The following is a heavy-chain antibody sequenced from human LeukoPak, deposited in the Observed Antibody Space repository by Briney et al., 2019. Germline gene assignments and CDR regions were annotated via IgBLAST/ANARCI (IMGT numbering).Heavy chain of an antibody. CDR1: GGSFSGYY. Sequence: SETLSPTCAVYGGSFSGYYWSWIRQPPGKGLEWIGEINHSGSTNYNPSLKGRGTKSVDTSNNQFSLKLSSVTAADTAVYYCARVAKSYSSSQRFDPWGQGTLVTVSS. J-gene: IGHJ5*02. CDR3: ARVAKSYSSSQRFDP. CDR2: INHSGST. D-gene: IGHD6-13*01. V-gene: IGHV4-34*01.